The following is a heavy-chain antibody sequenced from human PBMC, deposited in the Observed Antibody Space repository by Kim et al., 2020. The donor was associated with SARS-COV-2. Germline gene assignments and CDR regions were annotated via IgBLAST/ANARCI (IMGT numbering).Heavy chain of an antibody. V-gene: IGHV1-18*01. CDR2: ISAYNGNT. J-gene: IGHJ3*02. D-gene: IGHD3-22*01. CDR3: ARGVNYYDSSGYLYAFDI. Sequence: ASVKVSCKASGYTFTSYGISWVRQAPGQGLEWMGWISAYNGNTNYAQKLQGRVTMTTDTSTSTAYMELRSLRSDDTAVYYCARGVNYYDSSGYLYAFDIWGQGTMVTVSS. CDR1: GYTFTSYG.